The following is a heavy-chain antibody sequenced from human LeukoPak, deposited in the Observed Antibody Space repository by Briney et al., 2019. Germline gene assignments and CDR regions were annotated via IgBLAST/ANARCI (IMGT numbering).Heavy chain of an antibody. V-gene: IGHV3-7*01. J-gene: IGHJ4*02. Sequence: RGSLSLSCAASGFTFSSFQMSWVRQAPGKGLEREANIKEDGNEKYYLDSVKGRFTISRDNAKNSLYLQMNSLRAEDTAVYYCARGGETKLTYWGQGTLVTVSS. D-gene: IGHD4-11*01. CDR2: IKEDGNEK. CDR3: ARGGETKLTY. CDR1: GFTFSSFQ.